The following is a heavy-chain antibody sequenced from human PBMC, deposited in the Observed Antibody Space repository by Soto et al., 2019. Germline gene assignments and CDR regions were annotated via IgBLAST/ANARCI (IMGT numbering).Heavy chain of an antibody. CDR1: GFIFSNAW. D-gene: IGHD4-17*01. CDR2: IKSKPDGGTT. Sequence: EVQLVESGGGLVEPGGSLRLSCAASGFIFSNAWMSWVRQAPGKGLECVGRIKSKPDGGTTDYAAPVKGRFTISRDDSKHTLYLQMHSLKTEDTAVYYCTTDPATTVTTFSKIYYFDYWGQGTLVTVSS. CDR3: TTDPATTVTTFSKIYYFDY. J-gene: IGHJ4*02. V-gene: IGHV3-15*01.